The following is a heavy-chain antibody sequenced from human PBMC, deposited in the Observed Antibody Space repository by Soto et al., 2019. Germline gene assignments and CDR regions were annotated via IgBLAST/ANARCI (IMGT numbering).Heavy chain of an antibody. CDR3: ARRWG. Sequence: EVQLVESGGGLVQPGGSLRLSCAASGFIVSSNYMSWVRQAPGKGPEWVALIYSGGTTHYAESVKGRFTISRDKSKNTLYLQMTSLSAEDTAVYYCARRWGWGPGPMVTVSS. CDR1: GFIVSSNY. V-gene: IGHV3-66*01. CDR2: IYSGGTT. J-gene: IGHJ3*01. D-gene: IGHD1-26*01.